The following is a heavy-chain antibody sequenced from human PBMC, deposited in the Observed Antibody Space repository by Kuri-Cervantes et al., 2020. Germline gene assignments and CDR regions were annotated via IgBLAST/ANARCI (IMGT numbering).Heavy chain of an antibody. J-gene: IGHJ4*02. Sequence: SETLSLTCTVSGGSISSSSYYWGWIRQPPGKGLEWIGSIYYSGSTYYNPSLKSRVTISVDTSKNQFSLKLSSVTAADTAVYYCARALVGGYSYGPYFDYWGQGTLVTVSS. CDR2: IYYSGST. D-gene: IGHD5-18*01. CDR3: ARALVGGYSYGPYFDY. V-gene: IGHV4-39*01. CDR1: GGSISSSSYY.